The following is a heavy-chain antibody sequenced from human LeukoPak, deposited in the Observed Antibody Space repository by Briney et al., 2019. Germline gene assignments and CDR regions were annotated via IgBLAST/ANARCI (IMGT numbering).Heavy chain of an antibody. CDR1: GGSVSSASYY. Sequence: SETLSLTCTVSGGSVSSASYYWTWIRQPPGKGLEWIGYIYASGNTNYNPSPKSRVTISVDTSKNQFSLKLSSVTAADTAVYYCARGFGYSSGIWGQGTLVTVSS. J-gene: IGHJ4*02. D-gene: IGHD6-19*01. CDR3: ARGFGYSSGI. V-gene: IGHV4-61*01. CDR2: IYASGNT.